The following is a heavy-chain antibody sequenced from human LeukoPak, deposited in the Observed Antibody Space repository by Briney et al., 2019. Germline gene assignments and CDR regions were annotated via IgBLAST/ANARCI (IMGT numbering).Heavy chain of an antibody. Sequence: GRSLRLSCAASGFTFSSHAMHWVRQAPGKGLEWVAVLSHDGGKKYYADSVKGRFTISRDNSKNTLYLQMNSLRAEDAAVYYCARVSYSGYDEIDYWGQGTLVTVSS. V-gene: IGHV3-30-3*01. D-gene: IGHD5-12*01. J-gene: IGHJ4*02. CDR1: GFTFSSHA. CDR3: ARVSYSGYDEIDY. CDR2: LSHDGGKK.